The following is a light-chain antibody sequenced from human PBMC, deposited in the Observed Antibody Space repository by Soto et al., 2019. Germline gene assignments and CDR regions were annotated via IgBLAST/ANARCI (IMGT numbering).Light chain of an antibody. CDR1: QGIYNY. CDR3: QQSYSTPPYT. Sequence: DTQMTQSPSSLSASVGDRVTITCRASQGIYNYLAWYQQKPGKVPKILIYAASSLVSGVPSRFSGSGSGTDFTLTISSLQPEDVATYYCQQSYSTPPYTFGQGTKLEIK. J-gene: IGKJ2*01. V-gene: IGKV1-27*01. CDR2: AAS.